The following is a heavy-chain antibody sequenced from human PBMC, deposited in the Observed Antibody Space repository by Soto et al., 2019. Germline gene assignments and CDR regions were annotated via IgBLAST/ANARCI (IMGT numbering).Heavy chain of an antibody. CDR2: IYYSGST. CDR3: VRHPRLAFDI. CDR1: GGSISSSSYY. Sequence: SETLSLTCTVSGGSISSSSYYWGWIRQPPGKGLEWIGSIYYSGSTYYNPSLKSRVTISVDTSKNQFSLKLSSVTAADTAVYYCVRHPRLAFDIWGQGTMVTVSS. J-gene: IGHJ3*02. V-gene: IGHV4-39*01.